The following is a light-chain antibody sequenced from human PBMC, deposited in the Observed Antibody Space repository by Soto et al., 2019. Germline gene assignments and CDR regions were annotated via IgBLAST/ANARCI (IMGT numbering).Light chain of an antibody. Sequence: EIVMTQSPATLSVSPGERATLSCRASQSVSSNLAWYQQKPGQAPRLLIYGASTRATGIPARFSGSGSGTDFTLTISRLEPEDFAVYYCQQSYIALWTFGQGTKVDIK. CDR1: QSVSSN. J-gene: IGKJ1*01. CDR3: QQSYIALWT. V-gene: IGKV3-15*01. CDR2: GAS.